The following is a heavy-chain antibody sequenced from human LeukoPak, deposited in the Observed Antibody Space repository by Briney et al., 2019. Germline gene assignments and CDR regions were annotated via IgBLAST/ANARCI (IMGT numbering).Heavy chain of an antibody. CDR3: AKLPPIVVVTAITSDAFDI. J-gene: IGHJ3*02. CDR1: GVSISSGGDY. V-gene: IGHV4-31*03. D-gene: IGHD2-21*02. Sequence: PSETLSLTCTISGVSISSGGDYWSWIRQHPGKGLEWIGYISYSRSTHYNPSLKSRLTMSVHTSKNQFSLRLSSVTAADMAVYYCAKLPPIVVVTAITSDAFDIWGQGTMVTVSS. CDR2: ISYSRST.